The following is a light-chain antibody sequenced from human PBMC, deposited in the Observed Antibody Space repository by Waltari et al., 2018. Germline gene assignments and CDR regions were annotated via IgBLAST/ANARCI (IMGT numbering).Light chain of an antibody. Sequence: DTVMTQTPLSLSVTPGQTASISCESSQSLLHSDGKTYLYWYLQKAGQSPQLLISEVSNRFSGVPDRFSGSGSGTHFTLKISRVEAEDVGIYYCMQTIHLPVTFGQGTRLEIK. CDR3: MQTIHLPVT. J-gene: IGKJ5*01. CDR2: EVS. V-gene: IGKV2D-29*02. CDR1: QSLLHSDGKTY.